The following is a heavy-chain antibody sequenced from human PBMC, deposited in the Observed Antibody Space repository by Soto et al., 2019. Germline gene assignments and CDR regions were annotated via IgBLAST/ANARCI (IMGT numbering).Heavy chain of an antibody. CDR3: ARDSGCSGGSCYGFGMDV. Sequence: PSETLSLTCTVSGGSISSYYWSWIRQPPGKGLEWIGYIYYSGSTNYNPSLKSRVTISVDTSKNQFSLKLSSVTAADTAVYYCARDSGCSGGSCYGFGMDVWGQGTTVTVSS. CDR2: IYYSGST. J-gene: IGHJ6*02. CDR1: GGSISSYY. V-gene: IGHV4-59*12. D-gene: IGHD2-15*01.